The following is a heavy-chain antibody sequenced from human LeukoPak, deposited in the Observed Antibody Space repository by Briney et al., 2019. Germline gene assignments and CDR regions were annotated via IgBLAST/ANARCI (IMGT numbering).Heavy chain of an antibody. Sequence: ASVKVSCKASGYTFTTYYMRWVRQAPGQGLEWMGLINPSAGSTSYAQKFQGRVTMTRDTSTSTVYMELSSLRSEDTAVYYCARVASAGLVTNFDFWGQGTLVTVSS. V-gene: IGHV1-46*01. J-gene: IGHJ4*02. CDR2: INPSAGST. D-gene: IGHD6-13*01. CDR3: ARVASAGLVTNFDF. CDR1: GYTFTTYY.